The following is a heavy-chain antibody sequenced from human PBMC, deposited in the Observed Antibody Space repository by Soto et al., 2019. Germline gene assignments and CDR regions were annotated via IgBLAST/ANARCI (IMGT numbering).Heavy chain of an antibody. CDR2: IWYDGSNK. J-gene: IGHJ6*02. CDR3: ARVRYYYGSGSYYIEANPYYYYGMDV. Sequence: GGSLRLSCAASVFTFSSYGMHWVRQAPGKGLEWVAVIWYDGSNKYYADSVKDRFTISGDNSKNTLYLQMNSLRAEDTAVYYCARVRYYYGSGSYYIEANPYYYYGMDVWGQGTTVTVSS. V-gene: IGHV3-33*01. D-gene: IGHD3-10*01. CDR1: VFTFSSYG.